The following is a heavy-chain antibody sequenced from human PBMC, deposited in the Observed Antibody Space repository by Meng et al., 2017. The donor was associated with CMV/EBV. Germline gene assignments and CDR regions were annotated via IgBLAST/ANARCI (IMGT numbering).Heavy chain of an antibody. D-gene: IGHD3-3*02. V-gene: IGHV3-23*01. Sequence: GFTFNNHPMSWVRQAPGKGLEWVSTISVSGLNSYYSDSVKGRFTISRDISEKTVHLEMNSLRAEDTAVYYCAKDVSIFFPPDDAFDMRGQGTMVTVSS. CDR3: AKDVSIFFPPDDAFDM. CDR1: GFTFNNHP. CDR2: ISVSGLNS. J-gene: IGHJ3*02.